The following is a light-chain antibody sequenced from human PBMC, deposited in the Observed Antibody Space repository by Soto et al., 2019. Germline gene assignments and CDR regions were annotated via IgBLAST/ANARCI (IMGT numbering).Light chain of an antibody. CDR2: AAS. CDR1: QSISSY. CDR3: QQSYSTLPWT. V-gene: IGKV1-39*01. J-gene: IGKJ2*02. Sequence: DIQMTQSPSSLSAAVGDRVTITCRASQSISSYLNWYQQKPGKAPKLLIYAASSLQSGVPSRFSGSGSGTDFTLTLSSLQPEDFATYYCQQSYSTLPWTFGQGTKLEIK.